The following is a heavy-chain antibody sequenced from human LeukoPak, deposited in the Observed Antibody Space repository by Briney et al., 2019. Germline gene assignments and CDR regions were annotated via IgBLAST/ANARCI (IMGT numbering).Heavy chain of an antibody. V-gene: IGHV3-21*01. CDR1: GFTFSSYS. CDR3: ARDKDSSVYFDY. CDR2: ISSSSSYI. Sequence: PGGSLRLSCAASGFTFSSYSMNWVRQAPGKGLEWVSSISSSSSYIYYADSVKGRFTISRDNAKNSLYLQMNSLRAEDTAVYYCARDKDSSVYFDYWGQGTLDTVSS. D-gene: IGHD3-22*01. J-gene: IGHJ4*02.